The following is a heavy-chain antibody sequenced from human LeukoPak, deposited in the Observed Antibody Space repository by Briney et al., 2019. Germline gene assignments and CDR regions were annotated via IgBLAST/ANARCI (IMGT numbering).Heavy chain of an antibody. D-gene: IGHD3-22*01. CDR1: GYTFTSYA. V-gene: IGHV7-4-1*02. J-gene: IGHJ3*02. CDR3: AREIREDYDSSLDAFDI. CDR2: INTNTGNP. Sequence: ASVKVSSKASGYTFTSYAMNWVRQAPGQGLEWMGWINTNTGNPTYAQGFTGRFVFSLDTSVSTAYLQISSLKAEDTAVYYCAREIREDYDSSLDAFDIWGQGTMVTVSS.